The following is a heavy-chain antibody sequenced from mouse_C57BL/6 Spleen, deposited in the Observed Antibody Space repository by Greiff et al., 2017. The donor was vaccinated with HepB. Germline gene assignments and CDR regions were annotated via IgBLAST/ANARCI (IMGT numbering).Heavy chain of an antibody. J-gene: IGHJ4*01. CDR3: AKNYGSGNYDAMDY. D-gene: IGHD2-1*01. V-gene: IGHV2-5*01. Sequence: VQLQQSGPGLVQPSQSLSITCTVSGFSFTSYGVHWVRQSPGKGLEWLGVIWRGGSTDYNAAFMSRLSITKDNSKSQVFFKMNSLQADDTAIYYCAKNYGSGNYDAMDYWGQGTSVTVSS. CDR2: IWRGGST. CDR1: GFSFTSYG.